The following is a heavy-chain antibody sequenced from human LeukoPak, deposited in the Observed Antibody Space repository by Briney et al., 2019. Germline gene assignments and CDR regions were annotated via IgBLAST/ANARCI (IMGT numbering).Heavy chain of an antibody. CDR2: SAVGSGAT. D-gene: IGHD2-15*01. J-gene: IGHJ4*02. CDR1: GFSISVHS. Sequence: GGSLRLACISSGFSISVHSMHWVRQAPGKGLEWVSYSAVGSGATFYADSVKGRFTISRDNDKNALYLQMNSLRGEDTAVYYCTRDRASVAFDYGGQGTLVTVSS. CDR3: TRDRASVAFDY. V-gene: IGHV3-48*01.